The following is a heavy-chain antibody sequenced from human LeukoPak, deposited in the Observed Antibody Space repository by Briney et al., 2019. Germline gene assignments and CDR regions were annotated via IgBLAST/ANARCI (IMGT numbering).Heavy chain of an antibody. Sequence: GGSLRLSCAASGFTFSSYAMSWVRQAPGKGLEWVSAISGSGGSTYYADSVKGRFTISRDNSKNTLYLQMNSLRAEDTAVYYCAKDLCLSGSTSCYVSAGDYWGQGTLVTVSS. D-gene: IGHD2-2*01. V-gene: IGHV3-23*01. CDR1: GFTFSSYA. CDR3: AKDLCLSGSTSCYVSAGDY. CDR2: ISGSGGST. J-gene: IGHJ4*02.